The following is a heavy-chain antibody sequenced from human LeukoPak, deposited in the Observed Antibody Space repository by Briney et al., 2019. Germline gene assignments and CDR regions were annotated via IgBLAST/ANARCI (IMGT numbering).Heavy chain of an antibody. Sequence: PSETLSLTCAVYGGSFSGYFWSWIRRPPGKGLEWIGEINRSGSTTYNPSLKSRVTISVDTSKNQFSLKLNSVTAADTAVYYCARFGTYWGQGILVTVSS. D-gene: IGHD3-10*01. CDR2: INRSGST. CDR3: ARFGTY. CDR1: GGSFSGYF. J-gene: IGHJ4*02. V-gene: IGHV4-34*01.